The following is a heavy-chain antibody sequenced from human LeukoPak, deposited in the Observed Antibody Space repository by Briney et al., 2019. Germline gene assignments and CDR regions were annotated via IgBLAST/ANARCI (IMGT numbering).Heavy chain of an antibody. CDR2: MNPNNGNT. Sequence: ALVKVSCKASGYTFTSYDINWVRQAPGQGLEWMGWMNPNNGNTGYAQKFQGRVTITRNASISTAYMELSSLRSEDTAVYYCAREVYYDSSGYYNWGQGTLVTVSS. D-gene: IGHD3-22*01. V-gene: IGHV1-8*03. J-gene: IGHJ4*02. CDR3: AREVYYDSSGYYN. CDR1: GYTFTSYD.